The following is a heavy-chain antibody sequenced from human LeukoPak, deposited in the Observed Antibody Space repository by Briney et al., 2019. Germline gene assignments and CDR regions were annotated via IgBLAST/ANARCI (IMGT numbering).Heavy chain of an antibody. CDR3: ARWVYTTVRGPNDAFDI. J-gene: IGHJ3*02. D-gene: IGHD3-10*01. Sequence: PSETLSLTCTVSGGSISSGGYYWSWIRQHPGKGLEWIGYIYYSGSTYYNPSLKSRVTISVDTSKNQFSLKLSSVTATDTAVYYCARWVYTTVRGPNDAFDIWGQGKMVTVSS. CDR1: GGSISSGGYY. CDR2: IYYSGST. V-gene: IGHV4-31*03.